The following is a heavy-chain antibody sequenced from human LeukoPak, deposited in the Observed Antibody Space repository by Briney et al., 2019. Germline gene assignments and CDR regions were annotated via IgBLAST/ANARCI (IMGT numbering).Heavy chain of an antibody. D-gene: IGHD3-9*01. J-gene: IGHJ5*02. CDR1: GFTFSSYN. CDR2: ISSSSSYI. V-gene: IGHV3-21*01. CDR3: ARNLNSWFDP. Sequence: GGSLRLSCAASGFTFSSYNMNWVRQAPGKGLEWVSSISSSSSYIYYADSLKVRFTISRDNAKNSLFLQMNSLRAEDTAVYYCARNLNSWFDPWGQGTLVTVSS.